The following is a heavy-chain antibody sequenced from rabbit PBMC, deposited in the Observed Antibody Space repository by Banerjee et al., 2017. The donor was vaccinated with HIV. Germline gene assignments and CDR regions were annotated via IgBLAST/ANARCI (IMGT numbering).Heavy chain of an antibody. J-gene: IGHJ4*01. Sequence: QEQLKESGGGLVQPEGSLTLTCTASGFSFSSSYWICWVRQAPGKGLEWIACIDAGSGGSTAYASWAKGRFTISKTSSTTVTLQMTSLTAADTATYFCARLYPDSSDSLGLWGPGTLVTVS. CDR1: GFSFSSSYW. CDR3: ARLYPDSSDSLGL. CDR2: IDAGSGGST. D-gene: IGHD8-1*01. V-gene: IGHV1S45*01.